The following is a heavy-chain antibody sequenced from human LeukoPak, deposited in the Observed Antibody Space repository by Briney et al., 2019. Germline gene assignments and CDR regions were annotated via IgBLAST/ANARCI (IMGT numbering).Heavy chain of an antibody. CDR3: ARDQGLAATLWYYYGMDV. CDR1: GFSFSNYA. CDR2: ISSSSNYI. V-gene: IGHV3-21*01. J-gene: IGHJ6*02. Sequence: GGSLRLSCAASGFSFSNYAMHWVRQAPGKGLEWVSSISSSSNYIYYADSVKGRFTISRDNAKNSLYLQMNSLRAEDTAVYYCARDQGLAATLWYYYGMDVWGQGTTVTVSS. D-gene: IGHD2-15*01.